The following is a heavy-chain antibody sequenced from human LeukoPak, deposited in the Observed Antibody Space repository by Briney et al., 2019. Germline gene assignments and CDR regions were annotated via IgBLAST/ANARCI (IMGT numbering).Heavy chain of an antibody. CDR3: AKVAGDRLDH. Sequence: GASVKVSCKASGYPFATYGFCWVRQAPGHGLEWMGWISANTGKTDYAQNFQGRVTMTTDTSTSTAYMELRSLRPDDTAVYYCAKVAGDRLDHWGQGALLTVSS. CDR2: ISANTGKT. CDR1: GYPFATYG. J-gene: IGHJ4*02. V-gene: IGHV1-18*01. D-gene: IGHD2-21*01.